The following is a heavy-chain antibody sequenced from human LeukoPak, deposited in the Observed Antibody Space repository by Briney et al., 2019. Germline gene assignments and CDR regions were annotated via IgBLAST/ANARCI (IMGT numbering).Heavy chain of an antibody. CDR3: ARDPPYSSGWYSTSGGDY. D-gene: IGHD6-19*01. CDR1: GGSFSGYY. Sequence: SETLSLTCAVYGGSFSGYYWSWIRQPPGKGLEWIGEINHSGSTNYNPSLKSRVTISVDTSKNQFSLKLSSVTAADTAVYYCARDPPYSSGWYSTSGGDYWGQGTLVTVSS. V-gene: IGHV4-34*01. J-gene: IGHJ4*02. CDR2: INHSGST.